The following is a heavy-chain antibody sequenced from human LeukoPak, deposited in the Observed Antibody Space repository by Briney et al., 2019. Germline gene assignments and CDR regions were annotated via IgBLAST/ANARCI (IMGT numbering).Heavy chain of an antibody. CDR2: ISSNGGST. CDR1: GFTFSSYA. CDR3: ARGRGVVVPATMVPSYMDA. V-gene: IGHV3-64*01. J-gene: IGHJ6*03. Sequence: GGSLRLSCAASGFTFSSYAMHWVRQAPGKGLEYVSAISSNGGSTYYANSVKGRFTISGDNSKNTLYLQMGSLRAEDMAVYYCARGRGVVVPATMVPSYMDAWGKGTTVTVSS. D-gene: IGHD2-2*01.